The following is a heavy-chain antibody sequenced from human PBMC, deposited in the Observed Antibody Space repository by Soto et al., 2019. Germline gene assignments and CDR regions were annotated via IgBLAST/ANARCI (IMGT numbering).Heavy chain of an antibody. J-gene: IGHJ4*02. Sequence: PGGSLRLSCAASGFTFSSYSMNWVRQAPGKGLEWVSCITSSSTYIDYADKVKGRVTMTTDTSTSTAYMELRSLRSDDTAVYYCARDMYYYDSSGYPPFDYWGQGTLVTVSS. CDR3: ARDMYYYDSSGYPPFDY. CDR2: ITSSSTYI. D-gene: IGHD3-22*01. V-gene: IGHV3-21*04. CDR1: GFTFSSYS.